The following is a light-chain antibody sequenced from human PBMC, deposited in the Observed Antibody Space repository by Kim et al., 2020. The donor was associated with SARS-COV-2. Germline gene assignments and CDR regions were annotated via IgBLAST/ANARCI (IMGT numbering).Light chain of an antibody. CDR2: GAS. Sequence: SPGERAPLSCRASQSVSSNYLAWYQQKPGQAPRLLIYGASSRATGIPDRFSGSGSGTDFTLTISRLEPEDFAVYYCQQYGSSTGYTFGQGTKLEI. J-gene: IGKJ2*01. CDR3: QQYGSSTGYT. CDR1: QSVSSNY. V-gene: IGKV3-20*01.